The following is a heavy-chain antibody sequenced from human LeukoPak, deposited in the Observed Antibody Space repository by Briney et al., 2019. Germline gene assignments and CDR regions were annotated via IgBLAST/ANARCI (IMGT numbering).Heavy chain of an antibody. Sequence: AGRSLRLSCAASGFTFSSYSMNWVRQAPGKGREWLSSISNSSSYIYYADSMKGRFTISRDNANNSLYMQMNSLTATDPSMYYCARVSSGDYGEFAYWGQGALVTVSS. V-gene: IGHV3-21*01. CDR2: ISNSSSYI. CDR1: GFTFSSYS. D-gene: IGHD4-17*01. CDR3: ARVSSGDYGEFAY. J-gene: IGHJ4*02.